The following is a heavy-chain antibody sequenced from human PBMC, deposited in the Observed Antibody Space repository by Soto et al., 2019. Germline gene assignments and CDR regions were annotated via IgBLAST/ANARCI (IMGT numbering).Heavy chain of an antibody. CDR3: AKGVVVVAARTAVDY. D-gene: IGHD2-15*01. CDR2: ISGSGGST. V-gene: IGHV3-23*01. J-gene: IGHJ4*02. Sequence: PGGSLRLSCAASGFTFSSYAMSWVRQAPGKGLEWVSAISGSGGSTYYADSVKGRFTISRDNSKNTLYLQMNSLRAEDTAVYYCAKGVVVVAARTAVDYWVQGTLVTVSS. CDR1: GFTFSSYA.